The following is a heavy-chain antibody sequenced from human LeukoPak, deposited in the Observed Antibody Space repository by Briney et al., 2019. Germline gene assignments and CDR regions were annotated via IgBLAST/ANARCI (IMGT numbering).Heavy chain of an antibody. V-gene: IGHV1-69*02. J-gene: IGHJ6*03. CDR1: GGTFSSYT. CDR2: IIPILGIA. CDR3: ARGPKYSGYDYGDYYYYYMDV. D-gene: IGHD5-12*01. Sequence: SVKVSCKASGGTFSSYTISWVRQAPGQGLEWMGRIIPILGIANYAQKFQGRVTITADKSTSTAYMELSSLRSEDTAVYYCARGPKYSGYDYGDYYYYYMDVWGKGTTVTVSS.